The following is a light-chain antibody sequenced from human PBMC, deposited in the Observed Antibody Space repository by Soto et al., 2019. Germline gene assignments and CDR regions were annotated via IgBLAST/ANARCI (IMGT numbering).Light chain of an antibody. CDR2: EVN. V-gene: IGLV2-8*01. Sequence: QSALTQPPSASGFPGQSVTISCTGTSSDVGAYNYVSWYQQLPGKAPKLMIYEVNKRPSGVLYRFSGSKSANTTSLNVSGLQPEDEADYFCSEYVGKNNLIFCGGTKLTVL. J-gene: IGLJ2*01. CDR1: SSDVGAYNY. CDR3: SEYVGKNNLI.